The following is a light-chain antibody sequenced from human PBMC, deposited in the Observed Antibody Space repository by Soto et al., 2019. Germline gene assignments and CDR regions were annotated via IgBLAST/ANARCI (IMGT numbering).Light chain of an antibody. CDR1: QSISRW. CDR2: DVS. Sequence: DIQMTQSPSTLSASVGDRVTITCRACQSISRWLAWYQQKPGKAPNLLIYDVSSLESGVPSRFSVSGSETEFTLTISSLQPDDFATYYCQQYDSYSRTFGQGTKVEIK. CDR3: QQYDSYSRT. V-gene: IGKV1-5*01. J-gene: IGKJ1*01.